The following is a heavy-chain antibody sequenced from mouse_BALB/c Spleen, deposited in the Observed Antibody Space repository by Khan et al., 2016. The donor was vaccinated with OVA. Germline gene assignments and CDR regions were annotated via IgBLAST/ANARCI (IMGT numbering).Heavy chain of an antibody. CDR3: AKAFLLGHFDV. CDR2: IWGDGST. J-gene: IGHJ1*01. V-gene: IGHV2-3*01. CDR1: GLSLTRNG. D-gene: IGHD1-1*01. Sequence: QVQLKQSGPGLVAPSQSLSITCTVSGLSLTRNGVSWVRQPPGKGLEWLGVIWGDGSTNYHSALISRLNINKDNSRSQVFLKLNSLQTDDTATYYCAKAFLLGHFDVWGAGTTVTVSS.